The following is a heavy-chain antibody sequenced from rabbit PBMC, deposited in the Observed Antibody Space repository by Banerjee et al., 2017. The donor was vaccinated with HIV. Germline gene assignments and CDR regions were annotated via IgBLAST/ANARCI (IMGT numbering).Heavy chain of an antibody. Sequence: QSLEESGGDLVKPGASLTLTCTASGFSFSSSYWICWVRQAPGKGLEWIACIYAGTSNIAYYASWAKGRFTISKPSSTTVTLQMTSLTAADTAPYFCARGGSGYFITRLDLWGPGTLVTVS. V-gene: IGHV1S40*01. CDR3: ARGGSGYFITRLDL. CDR2: IYAGTSNIA. D-gene: IGHD1-1*01. J-gene: IGHJ3*01. CDR1: GFSFSSSYW.